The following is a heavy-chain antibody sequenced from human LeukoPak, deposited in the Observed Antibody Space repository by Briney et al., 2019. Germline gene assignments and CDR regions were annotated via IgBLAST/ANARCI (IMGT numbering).Heavy chain of an antibody. J-gene: IGHJ6*02. V-gene: IGHV1-8*01. Sequence: ASVKVSYKASGYTFTSYDINWVRQATGQGLEWMGWMNPNSGNTGYAQKFQGRVTMTRNTSISTAYMELSSLRSEDTAVYYCARDHSSSWYGVYYYGMDVWGQGTTVTVSS. CDR1: GYTFTSYD. CDR3: ARDHSSSWYGVYYYGMDV. CDR2: MNPNSGNT. D-gene: IGHD6-13*01.